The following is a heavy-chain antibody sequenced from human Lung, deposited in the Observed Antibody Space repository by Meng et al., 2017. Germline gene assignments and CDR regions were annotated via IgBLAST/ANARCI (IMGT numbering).Heavy chain of an antibody. V-gene: IGHV4-34*01. CDR1: GGSFSDYY. D-gene: IGHD4-11*01. J-gene: IGHJ4*02. Sequence: HVQLQQWGAGLLKPSETLSLTGVVSGGSFSDYYWSWIRQPPGKGLEWIGEINHSGSTNYNPSLESRATISVDTSQNNLSLKLSSVTAADSAVYYCARGPTTMAHDFDYWGQGTLVTVSS. CDR3: ARGPTTMAHDFDY. CDR2: INHSGST.